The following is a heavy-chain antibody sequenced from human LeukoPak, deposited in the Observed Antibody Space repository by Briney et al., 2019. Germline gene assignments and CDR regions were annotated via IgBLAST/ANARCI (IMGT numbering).Heavy chain of an antibody. CDR2: IYYSGST. Sequence: KPSETLSLTCTVSGGSISSYYWSWIRQPPGKGLEWIGYIYYSGSTNYNPSLKSRVTISVDTSKNQFSLKLSSVTAADTAVYYCARLRGDYDFWSGDSYNWFDPWGQGTLVTVSS. J-gene: IGHJ5*02. V-gene: IGHV4-59*08. D-gene: IGHD3-3*01. CDR3: ARLRGDYDFWSGDSYNWFDP. CDR1: GGSISSYY.